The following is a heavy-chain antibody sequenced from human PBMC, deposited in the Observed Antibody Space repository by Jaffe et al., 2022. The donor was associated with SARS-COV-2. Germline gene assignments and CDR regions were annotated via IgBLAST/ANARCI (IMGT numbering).Heavy chain of an antibody. CDR1: GGSISSYY. J-gene: IGHJ6*02. Sequence: QVQLQESGPGLVKPSETLSLTCTVSGGSISSYYWSWIRQPAGKGLEWIGRIYTSGSTNYNPSLKSRVTMSVDTSKNQFSLKLSSVTAADTAVYYCARAGEYCGGDCYSKYYYYYGMDVWGQGTTVTVSS. CDR2: IYTSGST. CDR3: ARAGEYCGGDCYSKYYYYYGMDV. D-gene: IGHD2-21*02. V-gene: IGHV4-4*07.